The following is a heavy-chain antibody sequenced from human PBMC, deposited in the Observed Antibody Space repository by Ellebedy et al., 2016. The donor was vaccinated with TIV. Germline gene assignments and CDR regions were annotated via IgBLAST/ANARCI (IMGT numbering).Heavy chain of an antibody. Sequence: GESLKISCAASGFTFNDYWMSWVRQAPGKGLEWVANIKKDGSERPYMDYVRGRFTISRDNSKNSLSLEMNSLRAEDTAVYYFARVFGGYDYTDSWGQGAQVSVSS. CDR1: GFTFNDYW. CDR2: IKKDGSER. CDR3: ARVFGGYDYTDS. D-gene: IGHD5-12*01. J-gene: IGHJ4*02. V-gene: IGHV3-7*01.